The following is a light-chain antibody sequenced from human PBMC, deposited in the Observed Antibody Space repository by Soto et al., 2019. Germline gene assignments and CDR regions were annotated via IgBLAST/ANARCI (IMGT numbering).Light chain of an antibody. V-gene: IGLV2-14*01. CDR2: KVT. CDR3: NSFTSSATVV. Sequence: QSALTQPASVSGSPGQSITISCTGTSSDVGGYNYVSWYQQYPGKAPKLMIYKVTDRPSGVSNRFSGSKSGNTASLTISGLQAEDEADYYCNSFTSSATVVFGGGTKVTVL. J-gene: IGLJ2*01. CDR1: SSDVGGYNY.